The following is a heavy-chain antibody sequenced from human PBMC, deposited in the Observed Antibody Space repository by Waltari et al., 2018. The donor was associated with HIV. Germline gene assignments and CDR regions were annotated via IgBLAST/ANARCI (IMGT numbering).Heavy chain of an antibody. Sequence: EVQLVESGGGLVKPGGSLRLSCPASGFPFNSYSMNWVRQAPGKGLEWVSSISSSSSYIYYADSVKGRFTISRDNAKKSMYLQMNSLRAEDTAVYYCARMGYSSSPSEYYFDYWGQGTLVTVSS. CDR3: ARMGYSSSPSEYYFDY. D-gene: IGHD6-13*01. CDR2: ISSSSSYI. V-gene: IGHV3-21*01. CDR1: GFPFNSYS. J-gene: IGHJ4*02.